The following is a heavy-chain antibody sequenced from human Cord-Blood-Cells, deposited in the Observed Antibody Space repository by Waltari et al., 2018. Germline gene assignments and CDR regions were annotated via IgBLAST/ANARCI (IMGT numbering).Heavy chain of an antibody. CDR2: INPNSGGT. V-gene: IGHV1-2*02. Sequence: QVQLVQSGAEVKKPGASVKVSCKASGYTFTGYYMHWVGQAPGQGLEWMGWINPNSGGTNYAQKFQGRVTMTRDTSISTAYMELSRLRSDDTAVYYCARDLQLGTNYYYGMDVWGQGTTVTVSS. J-gene: IGHJ6*02. D-gene: IGHD7-27*01. CDR3: ARDLQLGTNYYYGMDV. CDR1: GYTFTGYY.